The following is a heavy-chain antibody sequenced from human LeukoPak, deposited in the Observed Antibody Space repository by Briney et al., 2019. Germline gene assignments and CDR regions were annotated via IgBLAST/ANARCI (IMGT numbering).Heavy chain of an antibody. D-gene: IGHD6-13*01. CDR1: GFMLSSTW. V-gene: IGHV3-74*01. Sequence: GGSLRLSCAASGFMLSSTWMHWVRQAPGKGLVWVLRINSDATSTSYADSVRGRFTISRDDAKNTMYLQMNSLRAEDTAMYYCVRGSPGYSSSWHAYWGQGTLVTVSS. CDR3: VRGSPGYSSSWHAY. CDR2: INSDATST. J-gene: IGHJ4*02.